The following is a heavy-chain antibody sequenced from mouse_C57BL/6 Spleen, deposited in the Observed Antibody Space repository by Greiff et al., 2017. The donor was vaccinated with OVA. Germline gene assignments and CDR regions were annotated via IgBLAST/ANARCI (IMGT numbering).Heavy chain of an antibody. D-gene: IGHD2-5*01. CDR3: ARRSNEGDYFDY. V-gene: IGHV1-19*01. Sequence: EVQLQQSGPVLVKPGASVKMSCKASGYTFTDYYMNWVKQSHGKSLEWIGVINPYNGGTSYNQKFKGKATLTVDKSSSTAYMELNSLTSEDSAVYYCARRSNEGDYFDYWGQGTTLTVSS. J-gene: IGHJ2*01. CDR2: INPYNGGT. CDR1: GYTFTDYY.